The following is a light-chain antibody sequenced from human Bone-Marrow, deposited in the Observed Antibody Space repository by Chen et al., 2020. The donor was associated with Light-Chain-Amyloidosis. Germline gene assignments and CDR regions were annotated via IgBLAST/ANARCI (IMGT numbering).Light chain of an antibody. J-gene: IGLJ3*02. CDR1: NIGSTS. CDR2: DDS. Sequence: SYVLTQPPSVSVAPGKTATTACGGNNIGSTSVHWYQQTPGQAPLLVVYDDSDRPSGIPERLSGSNSGNTATLTISRVEAGDEADYYCQVWDRSSDRPVFGGGTKLTVL. V-gene: IGLV3-21*03. CDR3: QVWDRSSDRPV.